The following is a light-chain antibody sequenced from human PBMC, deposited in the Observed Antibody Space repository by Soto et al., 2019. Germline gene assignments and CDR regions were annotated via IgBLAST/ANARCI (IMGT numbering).Light chain of an antibody. V-gene: IGLV2-14*01. CDR2: GVT. J-gene: IGLJ1*01. Sequence: QSALTQPASVSGSPGQSITISCTGTSSDVGGYNYVSWYQQHPGKAPKLMIYGVTNRPSGVSSRFSGSRSGNTASLTISGLQAEYEAEYFCNSYTSSSTLVFGTGTKVTVL. CDR3: NSYTSSSTLV. CDR1: SSDVGGYNY.